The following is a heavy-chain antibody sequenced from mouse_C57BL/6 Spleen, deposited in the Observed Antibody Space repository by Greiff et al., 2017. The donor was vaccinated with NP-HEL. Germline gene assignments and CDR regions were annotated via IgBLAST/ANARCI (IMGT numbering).Heavy chain of an antibody. Sequence: VQLQQPGAELVKPGASVKLSCKASGYTFTSYWMHWVKQRPGQGLEWIGLIHPNSGSTNYNEKFKSKATLTVDKSSSTAYMQLSSLTSEDSAVYYCARGSNYPIGMDYWGQGTSVTVSS. D-gene: IGHD2-5*01. V-gene: IGHV1-64*01. CDR1: GYTFTSYW. J-gene: IGHJ4*01. CDR2: IHPNSGST. CDR3: ARGSNYPIGMDY.